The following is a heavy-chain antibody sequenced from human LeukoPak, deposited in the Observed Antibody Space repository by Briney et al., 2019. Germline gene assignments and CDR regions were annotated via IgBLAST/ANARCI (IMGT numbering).Heavy chain of an antibody. CDR1: GFTVSSNY. CDR3: ASGDLPRAFDI. V-gene: IGHV3-53*01. CDR2: IYSGGST. D-gene: IGHD3-10*01. J-gene: IGHJ3*02. Sequence: GGSLRLSCAASGFTVSSNYMSWVRQAPGKGLEWVSVIYSGGSTYYADSVKGRFTISRDNSKNTLYLQMNSLRAEDTAVYYCASGDLPRAFDIGGQGTMVTVSS.